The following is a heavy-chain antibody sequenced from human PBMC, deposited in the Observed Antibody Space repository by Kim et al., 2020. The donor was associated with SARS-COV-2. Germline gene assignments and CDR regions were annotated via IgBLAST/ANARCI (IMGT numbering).Heavy chain of an antibody. J-gene: IGHJ4*02. Sequence: SETLSLTCAVYGGSFSGYYWSWIRQPPGKGLEWIGEINHSGSTNYNPSLKSRVTISVDTSKNQFSLKLSSVTAADTAVYYCARGLWFGGQGTLVTVSS. D-gene: IGHD3-10*01. CDR3: ARGLWF. V-gene: IGHV4-34*01. CDR2: INHSGST. CDR1: GGSFSGYY.